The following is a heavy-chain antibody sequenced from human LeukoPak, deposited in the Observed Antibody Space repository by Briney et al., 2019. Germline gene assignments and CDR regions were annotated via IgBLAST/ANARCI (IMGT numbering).Heavy chain of an antibody. D-gene: IGHD1-26*01. J-gene: IGHJ4*02. CDR2: INPNSGGT. CDR3: ARTVGGSYSPRFDY. CDR1: GGTFSSYA. Sequence: ASVKVSCKASGGTFSSYAISWVRQAPGQGLEWMGRINPNSGGTNYAQKFQGRVTMTRDTSISTAYMELSRLRSDDTAVYYCARTVGGSYSPRFDYWGQGTLVTVSS. V-gene: IGHV1-2*06.